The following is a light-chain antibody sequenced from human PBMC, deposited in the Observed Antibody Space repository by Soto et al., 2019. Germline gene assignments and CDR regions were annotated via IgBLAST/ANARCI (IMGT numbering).Light chain of an antibody. V-gene: IGKV3-20*01. CDR1: QSVSSSY. Sequence: EIVLTQSPGTLSLSPGERATLSCRASQSVSSSYLAWYQQKPGQAPRLLIYGASSRATGIPDXXSGSGSGTDFTLTISRLEPEDFAVYYCQQYGSSPWTFGQGTKVEIK. J-gene: IGKJ1*01. CDR3: QQYGSSPWT. CDR2: GAS.